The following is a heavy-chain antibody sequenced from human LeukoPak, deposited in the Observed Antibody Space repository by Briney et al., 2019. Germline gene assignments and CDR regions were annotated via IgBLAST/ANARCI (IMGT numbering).Heavy chain of an antibody. CDR1: GYTFTSYY. V-gene: IGHV1-2*02. CDR2: INPNSGGT. CDR3: ARDREYYDFWSGGGYYFDY. D-gene: IGHD3-3*01. J-gene: IGHJ4*02. Sequence: ASVKVSCKASGYTFTSYYMHWVRQAPGQGLEWMGWINPNSGGTNYAQKFQGRVTMTRDTSISTAYMELSRLRSDDTAVYYCARDREYYDFWSGGGYYFDYWGQGTLVTVSS.